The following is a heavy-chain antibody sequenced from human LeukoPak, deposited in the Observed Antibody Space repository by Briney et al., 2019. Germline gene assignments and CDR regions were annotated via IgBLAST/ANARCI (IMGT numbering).Heavy chain of an antibody. V-gene: IGHV3-43*02. Sequence: GGSLRLSCAAAGFTSDEYAMHWVRQAPGKGLEWVSLISGDGSNTWYADSVKGRFTISRDNTENSLYLHMNSLGTEDTAFYYCAKDKSPLYYDYIWGSYRLPFDSWGQGTLVTVSS. CDR1: GFTSDEYA. J-gene: IGHJ4*02. CDR2: ISGDGSNT. CDR3: AKDKSPLYYDYIWGSYRLPFDS. D-gene: IGHD3-16*02.